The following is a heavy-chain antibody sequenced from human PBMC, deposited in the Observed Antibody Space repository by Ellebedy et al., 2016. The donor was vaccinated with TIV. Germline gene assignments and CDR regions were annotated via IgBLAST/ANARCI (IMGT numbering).Heavy chain of an antibody. CDR2: MNSNSGDT. CDR1: VYTFTSYD. J-gene: IGHJ4*02. V-gene: IGHV1-8*01. D-gene: IGHD6-6*01. Sequence: ASVKVSXXASVYTFTSYDINWVRQATGQGLEWMGWMNSNSGDTGYAQKFQGRVTMTRNTSISTAYMEVSSLRSEDTAVYYCARTYSSSSGTDFDYWGQGTLVTVSS. CDR3: ARTYSSSSGTDFDY.